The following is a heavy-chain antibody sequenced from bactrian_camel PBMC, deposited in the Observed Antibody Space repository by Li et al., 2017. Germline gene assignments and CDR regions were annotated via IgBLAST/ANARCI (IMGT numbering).Heavy chain of an antibody. V-gene: IGHV3S55*01. J-gene: IGHJ7*01. Sequence: HVQLVESGGDSVQAGGSLRLSCTASRFTSSRWCMGWFRQAPGKEREGVATIASGRGTAYADSVKGRFTISKDNAKNTLSLQMNNLKPEETGMYYCAVRQYLYGYCDVAILRGMDHWGKGTQVTVS. D-gene: IGHD2*01. CDR1: RFTSSRWC. CDR2: IASGRGT.